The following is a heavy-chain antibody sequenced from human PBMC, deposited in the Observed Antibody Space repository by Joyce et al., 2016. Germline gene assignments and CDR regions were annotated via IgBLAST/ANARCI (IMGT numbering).Heavy chain of an antibody. CDR2: IYHSGNT. CDR1: GDSFTTGGYA. V-gene: IGHV4-30-2*01. J-gene: IGHJ4*02. Sequence: QLLLQESGPGLVTTSQTLSLTCAVSGDSFTTGGYAWNWIRQPPGKGLEWIGDIYHSGNTHFTPSLQSRVTISLDRSKSQFSLKLSSVTAADTAVYYCARAPRGPGYFDSWGRGTLVTVSS. CDR3: ARAPRGPGYFDS. D-gene: IGHD3-10*01.